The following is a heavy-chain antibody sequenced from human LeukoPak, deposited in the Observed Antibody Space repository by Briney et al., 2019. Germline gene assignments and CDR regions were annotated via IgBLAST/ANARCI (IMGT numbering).Heavy chain of an antibody. Sequence: RSSETLSLTCTVSGGSISNYFWTWIRQPAGKRLEWIGRIYASGSTNYNPSLKSRVTISVDTSKNQFSLKLSSVTAADTAVYYCARHLNQLELRRRRFDPWGQGTLVTVSS. CDR2: IYASGST. CDR1: GGSISNYF. V-gene: IGHV4-4*07. J-gene: IGHJ5*02. D-gene: IGHD1-7*01. CDR3: ARHLNQLELRRRRFDP.